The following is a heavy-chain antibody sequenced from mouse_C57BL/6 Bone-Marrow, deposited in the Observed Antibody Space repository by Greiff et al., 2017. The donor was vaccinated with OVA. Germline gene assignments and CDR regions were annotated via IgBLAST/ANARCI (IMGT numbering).Heavy chain of an antibody. Sequence: QVQLKQPGAELVRPGSSVKLSCKASGYTFTSYWMDWVKQRPGQGLEWIGKIYPSDSETHYNQKFKDKATLTVDKSSSTAYMQLSSLTSEDSAVYYCARGVYYGSSYWGQGTTLTVSS. CDR2: IYPSDSET. D-gene: IGHD1-1*01. CDR3: ARGVYYGSSY. J-gene: IGHJ2*01. V-gene: IGHV1-61*01. CDR1: GYTFTSYW.